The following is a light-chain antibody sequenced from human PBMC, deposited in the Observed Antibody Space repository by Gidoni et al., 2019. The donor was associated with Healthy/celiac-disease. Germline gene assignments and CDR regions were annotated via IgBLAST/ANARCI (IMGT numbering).Light chain of an antibody. CDR3: QQHSNWPLT. CDR1: QSVSSY. Sequence: EIVLTQSPATLSLSPGERATLSCRASQSVSSYLAWYQQKPGQAPRLLIYDASNRATGIPARFSSSGSGTDFTLTISSLEPEDFAVYYCQQHSNWPLTFGGGTKVEIK. V-gene: IGKV3-11*01. J-gene: IGKJ4*01. CDR2: DAS.